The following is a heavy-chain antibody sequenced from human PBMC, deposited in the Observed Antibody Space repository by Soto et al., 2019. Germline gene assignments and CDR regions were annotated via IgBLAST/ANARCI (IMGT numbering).Heavy chain of an antibody. J-gene: IGHJ4*02. D-gene: IGHD3-9*01. CDR1: GDSINSDKYY. V-gene: IGHV4-39*01. CDR2: ICFRGNT. Sequence: ASETLSLTCSVSGDSINSDKYYWGWIRQPPGKGLEWIGSICFRGNTYYNPSLQTRVTISLDKSKSQFSLKLNSVTAADSAVYFCARLEGLATISYYFDFWGQGALVTVSS. CDR3: ARLEGLATISYYFDF.